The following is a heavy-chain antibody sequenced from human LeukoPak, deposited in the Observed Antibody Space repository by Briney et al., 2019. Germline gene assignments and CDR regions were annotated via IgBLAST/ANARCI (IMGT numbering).Heavy chain of an antibody. CDR3: ARWYHDSSGYYSNFDY. J-gene: IGHJ4*02. Sequence: SETLSLTCAVYGGSFSGYYWSWIRQPPGKGLEWIGEINHSGSTNYNPSLKSRVTISVDTSKNQFSLKLSSVTAADTAVYYCARWYHDSSGYYSNFDYWGQGTLVTVSS. CDR2: INHSGST. V-gene: IGHV4-34*01. D-gene: IGHD3-22*01. CDR1: GGSFSGYY.